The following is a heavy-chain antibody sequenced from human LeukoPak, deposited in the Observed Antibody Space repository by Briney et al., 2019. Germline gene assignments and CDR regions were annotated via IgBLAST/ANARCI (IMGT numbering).Heavy chain of an antibody. CDR3: ARGRHWYFDL. V-gene: IGHV4-34*01. CDR2: ISHSGST. CDR1: GGSFSGYY. J-gene: IGHJ2*01. Sequence: SETLSLTCAVYGGSFSGYYWSWIRQPPGKGLEWIGEISHSGSTNYNPSLKSRVIISVDTSKNQFSLKLSSVTAADTAVYYCARGRHWYFDLWGRGPRVTVSS.